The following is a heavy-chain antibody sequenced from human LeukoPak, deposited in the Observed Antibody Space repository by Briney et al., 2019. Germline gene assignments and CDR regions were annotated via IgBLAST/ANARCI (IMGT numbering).Heavy chain of an antibody. J-gene: IGHJ3*02. CDR2: IYYSGST. Sequence: SETLSLTCTVSGGSISSYYWSWIRQPPGKGLEWIGYIYYSGSTNYNPSLKSRVTISVDTSKNQFSLKLSSVTAADTAVYYCARRSLCSSTSCAAYDAFDIWGQGIMVTVSS. V-gene: IGHV4-59*08. D-gene: IGHD2-2*01. CDR1: GGSISSYY. CDR3: ARRSLCSSTSCAAYDAFDI.